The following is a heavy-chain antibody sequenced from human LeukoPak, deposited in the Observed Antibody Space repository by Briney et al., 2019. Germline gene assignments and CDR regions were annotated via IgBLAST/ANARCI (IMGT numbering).Heavy chain of an antibody. CDR3: AKSPQLAYCGGDCPPEYYFDY. J-gene: IGHJ4*02. CDR1: GFTFSSYA. Sequence: GGSLRLSCAASGFTFSSYAMSWVRQAPGKGLEWVSAISGGGGSTYYADSVKGRFTISRDNSKNTLYLQMNSLRAEDTAVYYCAKSPQLAYCGGDCPPEYYFDYWGQGTLVTVSS. CDR2: ISGGGGST. D-gene: IGHD2-21*02. V-gene: IGHV3-23*01.